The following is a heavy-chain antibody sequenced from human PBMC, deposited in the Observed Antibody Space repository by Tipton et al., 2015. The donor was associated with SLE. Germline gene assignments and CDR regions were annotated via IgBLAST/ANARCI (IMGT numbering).Heavy chain of an antibody. Sequence: LRLSCTVSGGSISSGGYYWSWIRQHPGKGLEWIGYIYYSGSTYYNPSLKSRVTISVDTSKNQFSLKLSSVTAADTAVYYCARDRGGEFWSGYLSFDTWGQGALVRVSS. J-gene: IGHJ4*02. CDR3: ARDRGGEFWSGYLSFDT. CDR2: IYYSGST. V-gene: IGHV4-31*03. CDR1: GGSISSGGYY. D-gene: IGHD3-3*01.